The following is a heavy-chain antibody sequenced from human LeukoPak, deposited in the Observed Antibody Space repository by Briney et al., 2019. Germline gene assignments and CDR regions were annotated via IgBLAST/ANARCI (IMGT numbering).Heavy chain of an antibody. V-gene: IGHV3-21*01. J-gene: IGHJ3*02. D-gene: IGHD5-18*01. CDR3: ARDRGYSYGAFDI. CDR1: GFTFSSYS. Sequence: GGSLRLSYAASGFTFSSYSMNWVRQAPGKGLEWVSSISSSSSYIYYADSVKGRFTISRDNAKNSLYLQMNSLRAEDTAVYYCARDRGYSYGAFDIWGQGTMVTVSS. CDR2: ISSSSSYI.